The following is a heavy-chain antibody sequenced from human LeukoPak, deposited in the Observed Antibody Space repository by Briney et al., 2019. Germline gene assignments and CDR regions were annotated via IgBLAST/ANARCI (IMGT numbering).Heavy chain of an antibody. Sequence: PSETLSLTCTVSGGSISSSSYYWGWIRQPPGKGLEWIGSIYYSGSTYYNPSLKSRVTISVDTSKNQFSLKLSSVTAADTAVCYCAEGVAAAGAYFDYWGQGTLVTVSS. J-gene: IGHJ4*02. CDR3: AEGVAAAGAYFDY. D-gene: IGHD6-13*01. V-gene: IGHV4-39*01. CDR2: IYYSGST. CDR1: GGSISSSSYY.